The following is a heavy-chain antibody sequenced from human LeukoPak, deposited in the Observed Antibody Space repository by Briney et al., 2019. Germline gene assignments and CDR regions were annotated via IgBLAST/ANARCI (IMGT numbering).Heavy chain of an antibody. D-gene: IGHD7-27*01. CDR2: ITSSGNTI. CDR1: GFTFRSYE. J-gene: IGHJ2*01. Sequence: GGSLRLSCAASGFTFRSYEMNWVRQAPGEGLEWVSYITSSGNTIHYADSVKGRFTISRDNAKNSLYLQMNSLRAEDTAVYYCARDRSPNWAYWYFDLWGRGTLVTVSS. CDR3: ARDRSPNWAYWYFDL. V-gene: IGHV3-48*03.